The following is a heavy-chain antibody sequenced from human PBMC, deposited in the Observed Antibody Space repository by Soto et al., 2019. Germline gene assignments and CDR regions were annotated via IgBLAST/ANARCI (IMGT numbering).Heavy chain of an antibody. CDR2: QRNKANSYST. CDR1: GFTFSDHY. J-gene: IGHJ3*02. CDR3: ARVRSSSWGLDAFDI. Sequence: EVQLVESGGGLVQPGGSLRLSCAASGFTFSDHYMDWVRQAPGKGLEWVGRQRNKANSYSTDYAPTVAGRFAISRDDSKDCIDLQKNNLTTEDTAVYYCARVRSSSWGLDAFDIWGQGTMVTVSS. D-gene: IGHD6-13*01. V-gene: IGHV3-72*01.